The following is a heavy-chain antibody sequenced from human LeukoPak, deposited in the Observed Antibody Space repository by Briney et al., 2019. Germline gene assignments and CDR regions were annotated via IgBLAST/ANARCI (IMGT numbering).Heavy chain of an antibody. V-gene: IGHV1-8*01. CDR2: MNPNSGNT. J-gene: IGHJ5*02. CDR3: ARAAVATRRGSWFDP. D-gene: IGHD5-12*01. Sequence: ASVKVSCKASGYTFTNDDINWVRQATGQGLEWMGWMNPNSGNTGYAQKFQGRVTMTRNTSINTAYTELSSLRSEDTAVYYCARAAVATRRGSWFDPWGQGTLVTVSS. CDR1: GYTFTNDD.